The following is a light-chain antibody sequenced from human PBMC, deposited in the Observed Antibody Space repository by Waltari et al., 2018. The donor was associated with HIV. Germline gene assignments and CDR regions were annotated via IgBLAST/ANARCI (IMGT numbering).Light chain of an antibody. J-gene: IGKJ5*01. CDR1: QDINKY. CDR2: DAY. CDR3: QQYDNLPSIT. V-gene: IGKV1-33*01. Sequence: DVVVTQSPSSLSASVGDRVTITCQASQDINKYLNWYQQKPGKAPDLLIYDAYNLKTGVPSRFSGSGSGTDFTLTISSLQPEDLATYFCQQYDNLPSITFGQGTRVEIK.